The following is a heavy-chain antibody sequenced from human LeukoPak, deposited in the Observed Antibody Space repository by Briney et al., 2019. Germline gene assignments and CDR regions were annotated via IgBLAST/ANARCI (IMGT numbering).Heavy chain of an antibody. Sequence: GGSLRLSCSASGFTFSSYAMSWVRQAPGKGLDWVSAISGSGGNTYYADSVKGRFTISRDNSKNTLYLQMNSLRAEDTAVYYCAKDQYGGNPQYYFDYWGQGTLVTVSS. D-gene: IGHD4-23*01. CDR2: ISGSGGNT. J-gene: IGHJ4*02. V-gene: IGHV3-23*01. CDR3: AKDQYGGNPQYYFDY. CDR1: GFTFSSYA.